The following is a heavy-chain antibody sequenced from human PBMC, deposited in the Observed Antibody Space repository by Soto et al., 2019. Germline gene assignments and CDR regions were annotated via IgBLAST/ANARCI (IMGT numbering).Heavy chain of an antibody. Sequence: QVQLVESGGGVVQPGRSLRLSCAASGFIFSSYGIHWVRQAPGKGLEWVGVISYDGSNKYYADSVKGRFTISRDNSKNTLYVQMNSLRAEDTAVYYCAREVYDFWSGTFDYWGQGTLVTVSS. CDR3: AREVYDFWSGTFDY. CDR1: GFIFSSYG. CDR2: ISYDGSNK. J-gene: IGHJ4*02. V-gene: IGHV3-30-3*01. D-gene: IGHD3-3*01.